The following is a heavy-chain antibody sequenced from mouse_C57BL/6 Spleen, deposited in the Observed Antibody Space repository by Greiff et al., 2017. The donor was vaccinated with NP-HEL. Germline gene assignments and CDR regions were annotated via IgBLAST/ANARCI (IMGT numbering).Heavy chain of an antibody. CDR2: INPSSGYT. CDR3: ARRETADY. J-gene: IGHJ2*01. Sequence: VQLQQSGAELAKPGASVKLSCKASGYTFTSYWMHWVKQRPGQGLEWIGYINPSSGYTKYNQKFKDKATWTADKSSSTAYMQRSSLTYADSAVYYCARRETADYWGQGTTLTVSS. V-gene: IGHV1-7*01. CDR1: GYTFTSYW. D-gene: IGHD3-2*01.